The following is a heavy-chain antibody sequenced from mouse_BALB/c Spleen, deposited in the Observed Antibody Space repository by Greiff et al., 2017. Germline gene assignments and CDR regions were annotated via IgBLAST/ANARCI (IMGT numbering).Heavy chain of an antibody. Sequence: EVQLVESGAELVKPGASVKLSCTASGFNIKDTYMHWVKQRPEQGLEWIGRIDPANGNTKYDPKFQGKATITAATSSNTAYLQPSSLTSEDTAVYYCARSPYEMDYWGQGTSVTVSS. CDR2: IDPANGNT. V-gene: IGHV14-3*02. D-gene: IGHD2-14*01. CDR3: ARSPYEMDY. J-gene: IGHJ4*01. CDR1: GFNIKDTY.